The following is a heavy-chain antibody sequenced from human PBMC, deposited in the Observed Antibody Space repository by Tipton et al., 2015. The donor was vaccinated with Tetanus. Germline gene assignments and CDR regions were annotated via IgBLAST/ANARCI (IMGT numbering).Heavy chain of an antibody. D-gene: IGHD6-25*01. CDR2: ISAYNGKT. Sequence: QVQLVQSGAEVEKPGAAVKVSCKTSGYNFVNFGISWVRQAPGQGLEWMGWISAYNGKTKYAQRLQGRVTMTTDRSASTAYMDLRRLRSDDTAVYYCARVQEQRIYYYGMDVWGQGTTVTVSS. CDR1: GYNFVNFG. J-gene: IGHJ6*02. V-gene: IGHV1-18*01. CDR3: ARVQEQRIYYYGMDV.